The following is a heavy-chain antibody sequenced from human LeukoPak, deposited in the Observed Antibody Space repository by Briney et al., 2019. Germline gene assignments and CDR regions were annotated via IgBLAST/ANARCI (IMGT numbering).Heavy chain of an antibody. CDR1: GFTFSTYT. V-gene: IGHV3-21*01. Sequence: GGSLRLSCAASGFTFSTYTMNWVRQAPGKGLEWVSSISSSSSYIYYADSVKGRFTISSDNAKNSLYLQMNSLRAEDTAVYYCESGSDSSGYYPVSFDYWGQGTLFTVSS. J-gene: IGHJ4*02. D-gene: IGHD3-22*01. CDR2: ISSSSSYI. CDR3: ESGSDSSGYYPVSFDY.